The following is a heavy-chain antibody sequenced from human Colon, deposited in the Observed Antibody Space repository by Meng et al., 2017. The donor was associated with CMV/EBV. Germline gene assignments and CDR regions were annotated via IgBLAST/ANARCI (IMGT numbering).Heavy chain of an antibody. CDR3: ARDLTNKWFYY. CDR2: MYFSGIA. D-gene: IGHD1-26*01. Sequence: QVPRQESGPGLVKPAVTLSLTCTASGDPISSGSHSWAWFRQPPGKRLEWIGSMYFSGIADYNPSLKSRVTISLHATQKQFSLRLTSVTAADSAVYFCARDLTNKWFYYWGQGTLVTVSS. J-gene: IGHJ4*02. V-gene: IGHV4-39*07. CDR1: GDPISSGSHS.